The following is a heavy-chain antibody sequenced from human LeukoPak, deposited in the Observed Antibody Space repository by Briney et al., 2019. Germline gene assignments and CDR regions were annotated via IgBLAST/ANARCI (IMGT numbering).Heavy chain of an antibody. V-gene: IGHV1-2*02. D-gene: IGHD1-26*01. CDR2: INPNSGGT. Sequence: ASVKVSCKASGYTFTGYYMHWVRQAPGQGLEWMGWINPNSGGTSYAQKFQGRVTMTRDTSISTAYMELSRLRSDDTAVYYCARSSGSYPEYDYWGQGTLVTVSS. CDR3: ARSSGSYPEYDY. CDR1: GYTFTGYY. J-gene: IGHJ4*02.